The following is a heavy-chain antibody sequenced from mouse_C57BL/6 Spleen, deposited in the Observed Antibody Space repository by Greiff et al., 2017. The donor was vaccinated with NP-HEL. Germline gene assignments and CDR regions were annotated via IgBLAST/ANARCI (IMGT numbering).Heavy chain of an antibody. V-gene: IGHV1-52*01. D-gene: IGHD1-1*01. CDR3: ARPYYYGSRLGY. Sequence: QVQLQQPGAELVRPGSSVKLSCKASGYTFTSYWMHWVKQRPIQGLEWIGNIDPSDSETHYNQKFKDKATLTVDKSSSTAYMQLSSLTSEDSAVYYCARPYYYGSRLGYWGQGTTLTVSS. J-gene: IGHJ2*01. CDR1: GYTFTSYW. CDR2: IDPSDSET.